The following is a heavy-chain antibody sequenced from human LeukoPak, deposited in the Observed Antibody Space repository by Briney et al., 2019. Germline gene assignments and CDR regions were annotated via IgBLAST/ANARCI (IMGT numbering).Heavy chain of an antibody. Sequence: PGGSLRLSCSASGFTFNKYAMHWVRQAPGKGLEYVSAINSNGGRTYYADSVKGTFTISRDNSKNTLFLQMSSLRVEDTAVYYCVKDLYYDNSGYYSGAFDYWGQGTLVTVSS. V-gene: IGHV3-64D*06. CDR3: VKDLYYDNSGYYSGAFDY. D-gene: IGHD3-22*01. J-gene: IGHJ4*02. CDR2: INSNGGRT. CDR1: GFTFNKYA.